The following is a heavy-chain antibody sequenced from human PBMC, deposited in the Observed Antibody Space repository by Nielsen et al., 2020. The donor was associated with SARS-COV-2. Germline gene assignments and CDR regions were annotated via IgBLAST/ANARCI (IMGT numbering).Heavy chain of an antibody. J-gene: IGHJ6*02. D-gene: IGHD4-17*01. V-gene: IGHV3-30*18. CDR2: ISYDGSNK. CDR3: AKERRTTSILIYYYGMDV. CDR1: GFTFSSYG. Sequence: GESLKISCAASGFTFSSYGMHWVRQAPGKGLEWVAVISYDGSNKYYADSVKGRFTISRDNSKNTLYLQMNSLRAEDTAVYYCAKERRTTSILIYYYGMDVWGQGTTVTVSS.